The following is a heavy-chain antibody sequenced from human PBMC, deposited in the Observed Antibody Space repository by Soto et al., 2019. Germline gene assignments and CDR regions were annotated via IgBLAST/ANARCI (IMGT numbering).Heavy chain of an antibody. V-gene: IGHV3-23*01. Sequence: GGSLRLSCAASGFTFSSYAMSWVRQAPGKGLEWVSAISGSGGSTYYADSVKGRFTISRDNSKNTLYLQMNSLRAEDTAVYYCAKDRLIVVVPAAIIVSWGQGTLVTVSS. D-gene: IGHD2-2*01. CDR1: GFTFSSYA. J-gene: IGHJ5*02. CDR3: AKDRLIVVVPAAIIVS. CDR2: ISGSGGST.